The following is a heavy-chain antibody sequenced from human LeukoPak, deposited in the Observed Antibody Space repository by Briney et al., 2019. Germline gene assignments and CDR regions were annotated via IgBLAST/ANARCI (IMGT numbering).Heavy chain of an antibody. V-gene: IGHV4-39*01. D-gene: IGHD2-15*01. CDR3: ARLRIYCTGGTCYYYFDH. Sequence: SQNLSLTCTVSGGSISSTSCYSGWFRQPPGKGLEWIGSIYYSGSTYHNPSLKSRVTISIDTSTSQFSLKLSAVTAADTAVYYCARLRIYCTGGTCYYYFDHWGQGTLVTVSS. CDR1: GGSISSTSCY. CDR2: IYYSGST. J-gene: IGHJ4*02.